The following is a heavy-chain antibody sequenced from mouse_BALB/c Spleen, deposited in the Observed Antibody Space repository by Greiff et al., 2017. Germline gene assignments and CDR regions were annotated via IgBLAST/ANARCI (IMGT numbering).Heavy chain of an antibody. D-gene: IGHD1-1*01. CDR2: IWGDGST. CDR3: ARKNYGSSYLADY. V-gene: IGHV2-6-7*01. CDR1: GFSLTGYG. Sequence: VQVVESGPGLVAPSQSLSITCTVSGFSLTGYGVNWVRQPPGKGLEWLGMIWGDGSTDYNSALKSRLSISKDNSKSQVFLKMNSLQTDDTARYYCARKNYGSSYLADYWGQGTSVTVSS. J-gene: IGHJ4*01.